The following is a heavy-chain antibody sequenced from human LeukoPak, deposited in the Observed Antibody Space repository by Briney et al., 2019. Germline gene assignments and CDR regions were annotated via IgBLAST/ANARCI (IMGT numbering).Heavy chain of an antibody. CDR3: ARFYGGNSHFDY. D-gene: IGHD4-23*01. Sequence: SETLSLTCAVYGGSFSGYYWSWIRQPPGKGLEWIGETNHCGSTNYNPSLKSRVTISVDTSKNQFSLKLSSVTAADTAVYYCARFYGGNSHFDYWGQGTLVTVSS. J-gene: IGHJ4*02. V-gene: IGHV4-34*01. CDR2: TNHCGST. CDR1: GGSFSGYY.